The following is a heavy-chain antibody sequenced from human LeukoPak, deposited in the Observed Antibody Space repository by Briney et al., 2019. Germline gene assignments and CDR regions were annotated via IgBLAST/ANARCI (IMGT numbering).Heavy chain of an antibody. CDR3: ATDRQGGSGWYYFDY. D-gene: IGHD6-19*01. J-gene: IGHJ4*02. CDR2: FDPEDGET. Sequence: ASVKVSCKVSGYTLTELSMHWVRQAPGKGLEWMGGFDPEDGETIYAQKFQGRVTMTEDTSIDTAYMELSSLRSEDTAVYYCATDRQGGSGWYYFDYWGQGTLVTVSS. CDR1: GYTLTELS. V-gene: IGHV1-24*01.